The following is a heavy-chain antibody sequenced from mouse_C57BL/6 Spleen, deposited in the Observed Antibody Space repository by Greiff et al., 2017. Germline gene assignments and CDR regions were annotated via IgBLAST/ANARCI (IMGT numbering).Heavy chain of an antibody. V-gene: IGHV10-1*01. Sequence: EVQLVESGGGLVQPKGSLKLSCAASGFSFNTYAMNWVRQAPGKGLEWVARIRSKSNNYATYYADSVKDRFTISRDDSESMLYLQMNNLKTEDTAMYYCVRRLITTAQGSNWYFDVWGTGTTVTVSS. CDR2: IRSKSNNYAT. J-gene: IGHJ1*03. D-gene: IGHD1-2*01. CDR1: GFSFNTYA. CDR3: VRRLITTAQGSNWYFDV.